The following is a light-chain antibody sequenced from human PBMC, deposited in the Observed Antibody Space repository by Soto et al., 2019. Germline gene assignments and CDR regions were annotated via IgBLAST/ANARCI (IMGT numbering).Light chain of an antibody. Sequence: QSVLTQPPSASGTPGQSVSVSCSGGSSNIGKNPVNWYQQLPGAAPKLLIYRDDQRPSGVPARFSASKSDASASLAISGLXXXXXADYFCATSDDGLGAPLFGGGTKLTVL. J-gene: IGLJ2*01. CDR3: ATSDDGLGAPL. V-gene: IGLV1-47*01. CDR1: SSNIGKNP. CDR2: RDD.